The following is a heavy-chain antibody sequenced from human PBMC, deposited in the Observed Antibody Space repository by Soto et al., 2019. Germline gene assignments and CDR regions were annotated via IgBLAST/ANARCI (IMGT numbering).Heavy chain of an antibody. Sequence: EVQLVESGGGLVQPGGSLRLSCAASGFTFSSYSMKWVRQAPRKGLEWVSFIGSSSGTIFYADSVKGRFTISRDNAKNSLYLQMNSLRDEDTAVYYCAREEYVGFNCFAPWGQGTLVTVSS. J-gene: IGHJ5*02. D-gene: IGHD3-16*01. CDR1: GFTFSSYS. CDR3: AREEYVGFNCFAP. CDR2: IGSSSGTI. V-gene: IGHV3-48*02.